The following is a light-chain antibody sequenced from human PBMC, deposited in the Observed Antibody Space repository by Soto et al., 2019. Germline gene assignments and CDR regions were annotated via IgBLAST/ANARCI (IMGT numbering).Light chain of an antibody. V-gene: IGLV2-11*01. CDR3: CSYAGSYPSV. J-gene: IGLJ2*01. Sequence: QSALTQPRSVSGSPGQSVTISCTGTSRDVGTYHYVSWYQQHPGKAPKLMIYDVSQRPSGVPDRFSGSKSGNTASLTISGLQAEDESDYDCCSYAGSYPSVFGGGTKVTVL. CDR2: DVS. CDR1: SRDVGTYHY.